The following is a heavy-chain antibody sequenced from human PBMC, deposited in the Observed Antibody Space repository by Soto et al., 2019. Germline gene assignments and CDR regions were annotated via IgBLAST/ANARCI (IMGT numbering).Heavy chain of an antibody. D-gene: IGHD3-10*01. Sequence: QLQLQESGPGLVKPSETLALTCTVSGGRIASGSYYWGWIRQSPGKGLEWIGTVSYSGGTYYNPSLKSRIAVSVDTSKNQFSLRLTSVTAADTAVYYCARHPRGFDLVHNYFDPWGQGTLLTVSS. J-gene: IGHJ5*02. CDR3: ARHPRGFDLVHNYFDP. CDR2: VSYSGGT. CDR1: GGRIASGSYY. V-gene: IGHV4-39*01.